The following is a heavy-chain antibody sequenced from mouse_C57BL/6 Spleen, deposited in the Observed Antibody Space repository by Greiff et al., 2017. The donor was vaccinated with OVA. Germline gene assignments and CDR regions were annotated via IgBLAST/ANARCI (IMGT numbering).Heavy chain of an antibody. V-gene: IGHV1-61*01. CDR1: GYTFTSYW. CDR2: IYPSDSET. D-gene: IGHD2-10*02. J-gene: IGHJ2*01. CDR3: ASGGGYGNEDFDY. Sequence: QVHVKQPGAELVRPGSSVKLSCKASGYTFTSYWMDWVKQRPGQGLEWIGNIYPSDSETHYNQKFKDKATLTVDKSSSTAYMQLSSLTSEDSAVYYCASGGGYGNEDFDYWGQGTTLTVSS.